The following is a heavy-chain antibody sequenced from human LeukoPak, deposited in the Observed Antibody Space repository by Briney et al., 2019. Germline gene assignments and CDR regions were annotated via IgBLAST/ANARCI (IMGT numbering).Heavy chain of an antibody. CDR2: ISGSGGST. CDR3: ARGSSGWDVGYYYYYGMDV. Sequence: GGSLGLSCAASGFTFSSYAMSWVRQAPGKGLEWVSAISGSGGSTYYADSVKGRFTISRDNSKNTLYLQMNSLRAEDTAVYYCARGSSGWDVGYYYYYGMDVWGQGTTVTVSS. CDR1: GFTFSSYA. J-gene: IGHJ6*02. D-gene: IGHD6-19*01. V-gene: IGHV3-23*01.